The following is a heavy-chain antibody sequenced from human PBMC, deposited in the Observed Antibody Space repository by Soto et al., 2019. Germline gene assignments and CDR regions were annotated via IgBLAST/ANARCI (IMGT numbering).Heavy chain of an antibody. Sequence: SGPTLVNPTQTLTLTCTFSGFSLSTSGVGVGWIRQPPGKALEWLALIYWNDDKRYSPSLKSRLTITKDTSKNQVVLTMTNMDPVDTATHYCAHLDKLRYFDWLYDYFDYWGQGTLVTVSS. D-gene: IGHD3-9*01. CDR2: IYWNDDK. CDR1: GFSLSTSGVG. V-gene: IGHV2-5*01. J-gene: IGHJ4*02. CDR3: AHLDKLRYFDWLYDYFDY.